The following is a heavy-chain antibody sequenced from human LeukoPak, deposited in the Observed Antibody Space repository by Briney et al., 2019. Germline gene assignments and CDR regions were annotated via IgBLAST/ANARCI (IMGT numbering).Heavy chain of an antibody. Sequence: PGGSLRLSCPASGFNFRGYNMNWVRQAPGKGLEWVSSMSTSSTYIYYADSIKGRFTISRDDARSLLYVQMDRLRAEDTAVYYCVRDFAFGFCKTTTCRYPCDSGGQGTLVTVSS. CDR1: GFNFRGYN. CDR2: MSTSSTYI. V-gene: IGHV3-21*06. J-gene: IGHJ4*02. D-gene: IGHD1-1*01. CDR3: VRDFAFGFCKTTTCRYPCDS.